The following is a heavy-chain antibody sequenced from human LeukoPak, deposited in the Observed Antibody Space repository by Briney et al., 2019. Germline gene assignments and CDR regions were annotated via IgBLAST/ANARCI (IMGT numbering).Heavy chain of an antibody. CDR1: GYTFTDNG. CDR3: ARDKNYRFDC. CDR2: ISANSGKT. Sequence: EASVKVSCKASGYTFTDNGISWVRQAPGEGLEWMGWISANSGKTNYAQRFQGRVTMTRETSSSTVYMELRSLRSDDTAVYFCARDKNYRFDCWGQGTLVSVTS. J-gene: IGHJ4*02. D-gene: IGHD3-16*02. V-gene: IGHV1-18*01.